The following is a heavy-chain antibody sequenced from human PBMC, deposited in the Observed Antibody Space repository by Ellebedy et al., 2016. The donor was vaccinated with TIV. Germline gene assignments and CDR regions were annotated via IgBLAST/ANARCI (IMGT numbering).Heavy chain of an antibody. CDR3: AGPRAYLDY. CDR2: ISSSGNTI. CDR1: GFTFSDSY. J-gene: IGHJ4*02. Sequence: PGGSLRLSCAASGFTFSDSYMTWIRQAPGKGLEWVSYISSSGNTIYYAESVKGRFTISRDNPKNILYLRMDSLRAEDTAVYYCAGPRAYLDYWGQGTLVTVSS. V-gene: IGHV3-11*01.